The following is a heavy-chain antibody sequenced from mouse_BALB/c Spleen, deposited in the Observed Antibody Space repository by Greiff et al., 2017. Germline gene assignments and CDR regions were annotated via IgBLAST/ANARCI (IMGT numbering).Heavy chain of an antibody. V-gene: IGHV1S135*01. J-gene: IGHJ1*01. CDR1: GYAFTSYN. CDR2: IDPYNGGT. D-gene: IGHD1-2*01. CDR3: AKEKIHYYCYYWYFDV. Sequence: VQLQQSGPELVKPGASVKVSCKASGYAFTSYNMYWVKQSHGKSLEWIGYIDPYNGGTSYNQKFKGKATLTVDKSSSTAYMHLNSLTSEDSAVYYCAKEKIHYYCYYWYFDVWGAGTTVTVSS.